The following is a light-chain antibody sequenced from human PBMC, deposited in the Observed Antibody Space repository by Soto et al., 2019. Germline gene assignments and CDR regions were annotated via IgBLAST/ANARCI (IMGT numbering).Light chain of an antibody. V-gene: IGKV3-20*01. CDR1: QSVSSSY. CDR3: QQYVSSPLT. J-gene: IGKJ4*01. Sequence: EIVLTQSPGTLSLSPGERATLSCRASQSVSSSYLAWYQQKPGQAPRLLIHGASSRATGIPDRFSGSGSGTDFTLTISRLEPEDFAVYYCQQYVSSPLTFGGGTKVEIK. CDR2: GAS.